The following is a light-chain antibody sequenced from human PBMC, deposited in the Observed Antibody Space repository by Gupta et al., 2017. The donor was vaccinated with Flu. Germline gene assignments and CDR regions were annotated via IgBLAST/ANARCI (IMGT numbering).Light chain of an antibody. J-gene: IGLJ3*02. Sequence: QSVLTQAPSASGTPGQRVTMSCSGSSSNIEDNYVFWYQQFPGTAPRSIIYRNNQRPSGVPDRFSGSKSGTSASLAISGLRSEDEADYYCAVWDDRLDAWVFGAGTKLTVL. CDR2: RNN. V-gene: IGLV1-47*01. CDR1: SSNIEDNY. CDR3: AVWDDRLDAWV.